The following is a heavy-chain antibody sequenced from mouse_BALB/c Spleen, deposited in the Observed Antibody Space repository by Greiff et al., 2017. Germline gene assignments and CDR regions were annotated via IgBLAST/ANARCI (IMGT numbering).Heavy chain of an antibody. Sequence: QVQLKQSGPGLVAPSQSLSITCTVSGFSLTSYGVHWVRQPPGKGLEWLGVIWAGGSTNYNSALMSRLSISKDNSKSQVFLKMNSLQTDDTAMYYCARDRGYDYDWYFDVWGAGTTVTVSS. J-gene: IGHJ1*01. CDR1: GFSLTSYG. D-gene: IGHD2-4*01. CDR2: IWAGGST. V-gene: IGHV2-9*02. CDR3: ARDRGYDYDWYFDV.